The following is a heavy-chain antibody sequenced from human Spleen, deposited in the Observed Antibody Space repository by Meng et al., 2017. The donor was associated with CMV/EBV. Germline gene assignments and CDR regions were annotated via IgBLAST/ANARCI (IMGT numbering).Heavy chain of an antibody. V-gene: IGHV3-30*02. Sequence: GESLKISCAASGFTFSSSEMNWVRQAPGKGLEWVAFIRYDASSKYYVDSVKGRFTISRDNSKSTLFLQMSSLRAEDTAVYYCAKDTRFCSSISCYSGLDPWGQGSLVTVSS. CDR2: IRYDASSK. J-gene: IGHJ5*02. CDR1: GFTFSSSE. D-gene: IGHD2-2*01. CDR3: AKDTRFCSSISCYSGLDP.